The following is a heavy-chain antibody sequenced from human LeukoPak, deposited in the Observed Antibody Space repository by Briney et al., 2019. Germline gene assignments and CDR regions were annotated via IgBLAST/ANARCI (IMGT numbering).Heavy chain of an antibody. D-gene: IGHD2-21*01. Sequence: ASVKVSCKASGYIFTDYYMHWVRQAPGQGLDWMGWINPYTGDTNYGQNFQDRVTMTRDTSITTASMDLSSLRSDDTAVYYCARGHLFQNWFDSWGQGTLVTVSS. V-gene: IGHV1-2*02. CDR1: GYIFTDYY. CDR3: ARGHLFQNWFDS. J-gene: IGHJ5*01. CDR2: INPYTGDT.